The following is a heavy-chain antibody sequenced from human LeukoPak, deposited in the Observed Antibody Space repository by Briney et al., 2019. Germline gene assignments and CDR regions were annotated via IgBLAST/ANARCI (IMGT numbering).Heavy chain of an antibody. D-gene: IGHD1-26*01. V-gene: IGHV1-69*04. CDR3: ARRVGATTFDAFDI. CDR2: IIPILGIA. CDR1: GGTFSSYA. Sequence: SVKVSCKASGGTFSSYAISWVRQAPGQGLERMGRIIPILGIANYAQKFQGRVTITADKSTSTAYMELSSLRSEDTAVYYCARRVGATTFDAFDIWGQGTMVTVSS. J-gene: IGHJ3*02.